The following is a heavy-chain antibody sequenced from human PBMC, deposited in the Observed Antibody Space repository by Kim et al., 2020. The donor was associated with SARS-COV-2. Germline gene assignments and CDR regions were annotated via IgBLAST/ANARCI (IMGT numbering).Heavy chain of an antibody. Sequence: SVKVSCKASGGTFSSYAISWVRQAPGQGLEWMGRIIPILGIANYAQKFQGRVTITADKSTSTAYIELSSLRSEDTAVYYCARDSMGPYNWNYPGWYWGQGTLVTVSS. V-gene: IGHV1-69*04. CDR1: GGTFSSYA. D-gene: IGHD1-7*01. CDR2: IIPILGIA. CDR3: ARDSMGPYNWNYPGWY. J-gene: IGHJ4*02.